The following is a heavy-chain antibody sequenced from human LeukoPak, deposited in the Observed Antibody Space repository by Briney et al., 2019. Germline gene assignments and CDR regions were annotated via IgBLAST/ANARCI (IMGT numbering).Heavy chain of an antibody. J-gene: IGHJ4*02. D-gene: IGHD5-18*01. Sequence: ASVKVSCKASGYTFTSYGISWVRQAPGQGLEWMGWISAYNGNTNYAQKLQGRVTITTDESTSTAYMELSSLRSEDTAVYYCARAPDTAIVTPFDYWGQGTLVTVSS. CDR3: ARAPDTAIVTPFDY. V-gene: IGHV1-18*01. CDR1: GYTFTSYG. CDR2: ISAYNGNT.